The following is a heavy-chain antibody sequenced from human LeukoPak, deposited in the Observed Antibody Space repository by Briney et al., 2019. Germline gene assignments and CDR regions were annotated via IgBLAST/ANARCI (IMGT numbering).Heavy chain of an antibody. V-gene: IGHV1-69*05. Sequence: SVKVSCKASGGTFSSYAISWVRQAPGQGLEWMGRIIPIFGTANYAQKFQGRVTITTDESTSTAYMELSSLRSEDTAVYYCVREPHGESPGYWGQGTLVTVSS. D-gene: IGHD4-17*01. CDR1: GGTFSSYA. J-gene: IGHJ4*02. CDR2: IIPIFGTA. CDR3: VREPHGESPGY.